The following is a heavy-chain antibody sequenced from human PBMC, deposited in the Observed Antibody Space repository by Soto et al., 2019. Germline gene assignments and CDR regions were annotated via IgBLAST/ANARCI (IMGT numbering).Heavy chain of an antibody. CDR3: ARENEQWVAADN. CDR1: GFTFSDYY. CDR2: ITSSGSTI. V-gene: IGHV3-11*01. Sequence: GGSLRLSCAASGFTFSDYYMSWIRHAPGKGLEWVSYITSSGSTIYYADSVKGRFTISRDNAKNSLYLQMNSLRAEDTAVYYCARENEQWVAADNWGQGTLVTVSS. J-gene: IGHJ4*02. D-gene: IGHD6-19*01.